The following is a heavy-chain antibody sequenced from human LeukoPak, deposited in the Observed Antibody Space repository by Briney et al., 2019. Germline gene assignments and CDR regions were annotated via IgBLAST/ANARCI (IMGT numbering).Heavy chain of an antibody. D-gene: IGHD3-16*01. CDR2: INPNSGGT. V-gene: IGHV1-2*02. J-gene: IGHJ3*01. CDR3: ASSFES. Sequence: ASVKVSCKASGYTFTDYYMHWVRQAPGQGLEWMGWINPNSGGTNYAQKFQGRVTMTRDTSISTAYMELSGLTSDDTAMYYCASSFESWGQGTMVTVSS. CDR1: GYTFTDYY.